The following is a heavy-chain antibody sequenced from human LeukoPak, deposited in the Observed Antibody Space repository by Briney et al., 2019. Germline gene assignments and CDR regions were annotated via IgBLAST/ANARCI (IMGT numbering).Heavy chain of an antibody. Sequence: GGSLRLSCAASGFTVSSNYMSWVRQAPGKGLEWVSVIYSGGSTYYADSVKGRFTISRDNSKNTLYLQMNSLRAEDTAVYYCARNPHREIATIPGYCDDWGQGTLVSVCS. D-gene: IGHD5-24*01. CDR2: IYSGGST. CDR1: GFTVSSNY. CDR3: ARNPHREIATIPGYCDD. V-gene: IGHV3-66*01. J-gene: IGHJ4*02.